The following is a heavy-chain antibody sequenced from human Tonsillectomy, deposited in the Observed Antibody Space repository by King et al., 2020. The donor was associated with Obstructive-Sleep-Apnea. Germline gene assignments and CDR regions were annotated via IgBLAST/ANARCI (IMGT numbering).Heavy chain of an antibody. J-gene: IGHJ6*02. D-gene: IGHD3-22*01. Sequence: QLQESGPGLVKPSETLSLTCTVSGYSISSGYYWGWLRQPPGKGLEWIGSIYHSGSTYYNPSLKSRVTISVDTSKNQFSLKLSSVTAADTAVYYCAREGYDSSGYSFYYYYGMDVWGQGTTVTVSS. CDR3: AREGYDSSGYSFYYYYGMDV. V-gene: IGHV4-38-2*02. CDR1: GYSISSGYY. CDR2: IYHSGST.